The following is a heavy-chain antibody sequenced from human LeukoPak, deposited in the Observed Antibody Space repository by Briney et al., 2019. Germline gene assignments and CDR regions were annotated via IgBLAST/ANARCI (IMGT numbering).Heavy chain of an antibody. J-gene: IGHJ4*02. CDR1: GGSFSGYY. CDR2: INHGGST. V-gene: IGHV4-34*01. Sequence: SETLSLTCAVYGGSFSGYYWSWIRQPPGKGLEWIGEINHGGSTNYNPSLKSRVTISVDTSKNQFSLKLSSVTAADTAVYYCARVAMIVVVTIDYWGQGTLVTVSP. D-gene: IGHD3-22*01. CDR3: ARVAMIVVVTIDY.